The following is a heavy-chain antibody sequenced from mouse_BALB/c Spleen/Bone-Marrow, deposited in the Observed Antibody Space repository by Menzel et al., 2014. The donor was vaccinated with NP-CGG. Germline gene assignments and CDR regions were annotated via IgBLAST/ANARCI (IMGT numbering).Heavy chain of an antibody. CDR1: GFTFSSLG. CDR3: ARKDYFGYAAMDY. CDR2: ISGGSSII. V-gene: IGHV5-17*02. J-gene: IGHJ4*01. D-gene: IGHD1-2*01. Sequence: EVHLVESGGGLVQPGGSRKLSCAASGFTFSSLGMHWVRQAPEKGLEWVAYISGGSSIIYYADTVKGRFTISRDNPKNTLFLQMTSLRSEDTAIYYCARKDYFGYAAMDYWGQGTSVTVSS.